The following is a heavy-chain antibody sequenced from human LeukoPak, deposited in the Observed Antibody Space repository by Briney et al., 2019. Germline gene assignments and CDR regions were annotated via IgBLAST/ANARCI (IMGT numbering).Heavy chain of an antibody. CDR2: INPNSGGT. Sequence: ASVKVSCKASGYTFTAYYIHWVRQAPGQGLEWMGWINPNSGGTNYAQKFQGRVTMTRDTSISTAYMELSRLRSDDTAVYYCARDSIAMAHDYWGQGTLVTVSS. V-gene: IGHV1-2*02. J-gene: IGHJ4*02. D-gene: IGHD5-18*01. CDR3: ARDSIAMAHDY. CDR1: GYTFTAYY.